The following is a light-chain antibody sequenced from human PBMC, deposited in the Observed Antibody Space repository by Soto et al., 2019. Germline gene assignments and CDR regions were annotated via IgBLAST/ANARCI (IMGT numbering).Light chain of an antibody. CDR2: EVG. CDR1: GSGIGSYNL. Sequence: QSALTQPASVSGSPGQSITISCTGPGSGIGSYNLVSWYQQHPGKAPNLLIYEVGVRPSGVSNRFSGSKSGNTASLTISGLQAEDEGIYYCSSYAGNDEVFGTGTKLTVL. V-gene: IGLV2-23*02. J-gene: IGLJ1*01. CDR3: SSYAGNDEV.